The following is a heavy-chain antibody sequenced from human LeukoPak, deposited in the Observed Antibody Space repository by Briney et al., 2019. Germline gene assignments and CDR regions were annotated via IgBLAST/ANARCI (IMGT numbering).Heavy chain of an antibody. CDR3: AKGGTAVDYYDSSEGYFDY. CDR1: GFTFSSYA. Sequence: PGGSLRLSCAASGFTFSSYAMSWVRQAPGKGLEWVSAISGSGGSTYYADSVKGRFTISRDNSKNTLYLQMNSLRAEDTAVYYCAKGGTAVDYYDSSEGYFDYWGQGTLVTVSS. J-gene: IGHJ4*02. V-gene: IGHV3-23*01. CDR2: ISGSGGST. D-gene: IGHD3-22*01.